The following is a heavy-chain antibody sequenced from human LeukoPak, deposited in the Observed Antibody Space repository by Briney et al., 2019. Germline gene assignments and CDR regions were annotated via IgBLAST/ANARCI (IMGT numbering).Heavy chain of an antibody. V-gene: IGHV3-21*01. J-gene: IGHJ4*02. D-gene: IGHD6-13*01. CDR2: ISSSSSYI. Sequence: GGSLRLSCAASGFTFSSYSMNWVRQAPGKGLEWVSSISSSSSYIYYADSVKGRFTISRDNAKNSLCLQMNSLRAEDTAVYYCARDPYSSSWVKYYFDYWGQGTLVTVSS. CDR1: GFTFSSYS. CDR3: ARDPYSSSWVKYYFDY.